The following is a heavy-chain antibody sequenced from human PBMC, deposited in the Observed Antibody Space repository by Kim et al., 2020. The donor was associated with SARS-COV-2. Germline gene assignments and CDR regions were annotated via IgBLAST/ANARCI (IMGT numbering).Heavy chain of an antibody. Sequence: TVYYAGSVEGRMIISKDNGKNALYLQMTSLGDGDTAVYYCTAGGEKGYNRWGQGTLVTVSS. D-gene: IGHD3-16*01. V-gene: IGHV3-48*02. CDR3: TAGGEKGYNR. CDR2: TV. J-gene: IGHJ4*02.